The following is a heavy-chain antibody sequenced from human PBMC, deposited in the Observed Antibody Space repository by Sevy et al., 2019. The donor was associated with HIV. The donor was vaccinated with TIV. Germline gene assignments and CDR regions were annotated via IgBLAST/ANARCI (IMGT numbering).Heavy chain of an antibody. CDR2: INPNSGGT. D-gene: IGHD3-22*01. V-gene: IGHV1-2*02. CDR1: GYTFTGYY. J-gene: IGHJ4*02. Sequence: ASVKVSCMASGYTFTGYYMHWVRQAPGLGLEWMGWINPNSGGTKYAQKFQGRVTMTRDTSISTAYMELSRLKSDDTAVYYCTRGPSGFSGSDLAYWGQGTLVTVSS. CDR3: TRGPSGFSGSDLAY.